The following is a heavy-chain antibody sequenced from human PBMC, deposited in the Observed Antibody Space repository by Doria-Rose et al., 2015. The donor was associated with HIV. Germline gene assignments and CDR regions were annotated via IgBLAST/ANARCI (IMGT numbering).Heavy chain of an antibody. D-gene: IGHD2-2*01. CDR3: AKGRVRVVQAATTLDL. CDR2: INVDNGNA. Sequence: VQLVQSGAEVKKPGASVRVSCKASGYTFTRYAMHWVRQAPGQRPEWMGWINVDNGNAEYSQKFQCRLTITRYTSASTAYMELSGLTSDDTAVYYCAKGRVRVVQAATTLDLWGQGTLVTVSS. V-gene: IGHV1-3*01. J-gene: IGHJ5*02. CDR1: GYTFTRYA.